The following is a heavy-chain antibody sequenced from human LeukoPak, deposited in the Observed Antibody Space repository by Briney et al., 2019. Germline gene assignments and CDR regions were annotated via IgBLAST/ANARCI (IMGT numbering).Heavy chain of an antibody. CDR1: GFTFSDSY. CDR3: ARARSSSWYDWFDP. D-gene: IGHD6-13*01. J-gene: IGHJ5*02. CDR2: IRYDGSNK. V-gene: IGHV3-30*02. Sequence: GGSLRLSCAASGFTFSDSYMTWIRQAPGKGLEWVAFIRYDGSNKYYADSVKGRFTISRDNAKKSLYLQMNSLRAEDTALYHCARARSSSWYDWFDPWGQGTLVTVSS.